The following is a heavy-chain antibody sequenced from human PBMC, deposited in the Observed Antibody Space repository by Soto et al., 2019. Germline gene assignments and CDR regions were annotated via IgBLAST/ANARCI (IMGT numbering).Heavy chain of an antibody. CDR3: ARGNSSGRKPHQYFDY. J-gene: IGHJ4*02. V-gene: IGHV4-59*01. D-gene: IGHD3-22*01. CDR1: GGSISSYY. CDR2: IYYSGST. Sequence: SETLSLTCTVSGGSISSYYWSWIRQPPGKGLEWIGYIYYSGSTNYNPSLKSRVTISVDTSKNQFSLKLSSVTAADTAVYYCARGNSSGRKPHQYFDYWGQGTLVTVYS.